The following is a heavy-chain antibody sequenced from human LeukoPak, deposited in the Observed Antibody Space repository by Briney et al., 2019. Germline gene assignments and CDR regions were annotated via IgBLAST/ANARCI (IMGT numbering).Heavy chain of an antibody. D-gene: IGHD3-10*01. J-gene: IGHJ4*02. Sequence: SETLSLTCTVSGYSISSGYYWGWIRQPPGKGLEWIGSIYHSGSTYYNPSLKSRVTISVDTSKNQFSLKLSSVTAADTAVYYCARVVVAGSGSYGDYWGQGTLVTVSS. CDR2: IYHSGST. CDR3: ARVVVAGSGSYGDY. V-gene: IGHV4-38-2*02. CDR1: GYSISSGYY.